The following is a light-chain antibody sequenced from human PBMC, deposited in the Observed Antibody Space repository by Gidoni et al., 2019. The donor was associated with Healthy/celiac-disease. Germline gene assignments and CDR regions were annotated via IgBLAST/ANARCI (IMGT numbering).Light chain of an antibody. J-gene: IGKJ1*01. Sequence: DIQMTQSPSTLSASVGDRVTITCRASQRISSWLAWYQQKPGKAPKLLIYKASSLESGVPSRFSGSGSGKEFTLTISSLQPDDFATYYCQQYNSYSETFGQGTKVEIK. CDR2: KAS. V-gene: IGKV1-5*03. CDR1: QRISSW. CDR3: QQYNSYSET.